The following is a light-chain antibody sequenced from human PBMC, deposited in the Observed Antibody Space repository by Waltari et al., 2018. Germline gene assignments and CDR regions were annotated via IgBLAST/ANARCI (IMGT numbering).Light chain of an antibody. J-gene: IGKJ1*01. CDR3: QQGNSYPWT. Sequence: DIQMSQSPSSQSESVGDRVTISFRASQDISSYLNWYQQKPETAPKVLIYYADILASGVPSRFSGSGSGTEFTLTISSLQPEDFATYYCQQGNSYPWTFGQGTKVEIK. CDR1: QDISSY. V-gene: IGKV1-9*01. CDR2: YAD.